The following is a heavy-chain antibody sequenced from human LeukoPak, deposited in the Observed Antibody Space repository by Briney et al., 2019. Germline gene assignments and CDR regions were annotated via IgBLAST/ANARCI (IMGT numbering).Heavy chain of an antibody. CDR2: ISASGGST. D-gene: IGHD3-22*01. CDR3: AKDYNSGWYFFDY. CDR1: GFTFSNNA. V-gene: IGHV3-23*01. J-gene: IGHJ4*02. Sequence: GGSLRLSCAASGFTFSNNAMSWVRQAPGKGLEWVSVISASGGSTYYADSVKGRFTISRDNSKNTLYLQMNSLRAEDTAVYYCAKDYNSGWYFFDYWGQGTLVTVSS.